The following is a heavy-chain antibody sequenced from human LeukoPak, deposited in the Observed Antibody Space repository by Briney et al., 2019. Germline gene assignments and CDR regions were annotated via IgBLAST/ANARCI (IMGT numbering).Heavy chain of an antibody. Sequence: PGGSLRLSCAASGFTFSSYGMHWVRQAPGKGLEWVANIKQDGSEKYYVDSVKGRFTISRDNAKNSLYLQMNSLRAEDTAVYYCAREGYSGYDYGYYFDYWGQGTLVTVSS. CDR3: AREGYSGYDYGYYFDY. CDR1: GFTFSSYG. V-gene: IGHV3-7*01. CDR2: IKQDGSEK. J-gene: IGHJ4*02. D-gene: IGHD5-12*01.